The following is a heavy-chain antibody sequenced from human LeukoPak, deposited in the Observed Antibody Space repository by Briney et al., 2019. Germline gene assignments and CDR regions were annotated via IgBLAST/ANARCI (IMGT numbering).Heavy chain of an antibody. CDR1: GFTFSSYA. Sequence: PGGSLRLSCAASGFTFSSYAMNWVRQAPGKGLEWVSSISDIGSTYYADSVKGRFTISRDNSKSTVYLQMNSLRTEDTAVYFCAKGEIQLWLTLCYFDYWGQGTLVTVSS. V-gene: IGHV3-23*01. D-gene: IGHD5-18*01. CDR2: ISDIGST. CDR3: AKGEIQLWLTLCYFDY. J-gene: IGHJ4*02.